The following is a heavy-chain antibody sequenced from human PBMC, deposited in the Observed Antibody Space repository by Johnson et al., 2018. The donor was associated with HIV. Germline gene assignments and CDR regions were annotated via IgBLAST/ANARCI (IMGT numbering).Heavy chain of an antibody. D-gene: IGHD4-17*01. CDR1: GFTFSSYG. V-gene: IGHV3-30*03. CDR2: ISYDGSNK. J-gene: IGHJ3*02. CDR3: ARPGGDYSAFDI. Sequence: QVQLVESGGGVAQPGGSLRLSCVASGFTFSSYGMHWVRQAPGKGLEWVAVISYDGSNKYYADSVKGRFTISRDNSKNTLYLQMNSLRAEDTAVYYCARPGGDYSAFDIWGQGTMVTVSS.